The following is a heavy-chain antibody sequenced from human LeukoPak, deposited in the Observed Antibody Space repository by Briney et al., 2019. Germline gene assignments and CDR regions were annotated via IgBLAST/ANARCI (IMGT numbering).Heavy chain of an antibody. CDR1: GYTFTSYG. CDR3: ARSRYCSSTSCYFADY. Sequence: ASVKVSFKASGYTFTSYGISWVRQAPGQGLEWMGWISAYYGNTNYAQKLQGRVTMTTDTSTSTAYMELRSLRSDDTAVYYCARSRYCSSTSCYFADYWGQGTLVTVSS. CDR2: ISAYYGNT. J-gene: IGHJ4*02. V-gene: IGHV1-18*01. D-gene: IGHD2-2*01.